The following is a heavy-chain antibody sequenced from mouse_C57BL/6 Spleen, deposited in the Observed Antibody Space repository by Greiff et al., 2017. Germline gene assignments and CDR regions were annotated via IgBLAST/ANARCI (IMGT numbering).Heavy chain of an antibody. V-gene: IGHV10-1*01. D-gene: IGHD1-2*01. CDR1: GFSFNTYA. CDR3: SLGAMDY. Sequence: GGGLVQPKGSLKLSCAASGFSFNTYAMNWVRQAPGKGLEWVARIRSKSNNYATYYADSVKDRFTISRDDSESMLYLQMNNLKTEDTAMYYCSLGAMDYWGQGTSVTVSS. J-gene: IGHJ4*01. CDR2: IRSKSNNYAT.